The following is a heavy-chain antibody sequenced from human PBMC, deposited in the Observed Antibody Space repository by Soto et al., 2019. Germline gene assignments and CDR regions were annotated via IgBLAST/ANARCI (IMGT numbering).Heavy chain of an antibody. J-gene: IGHJ4*02. V-gene: IGHV1-3*01. CDR3: ARDTGFSGSYYFDY. D-gene: IGHD1-26*01. Sequence: GASVKVSCKASGYTFTSYAMHWVRQAPGQRLEWMGWINAGNGNTKYSQKFQGRVTITRDTSASTAYMELSSLRSEDTAVYYCARDTGFSGSYYFDYWGQGTLVTVS. CDR1: GYTFTSYA. CDR2: INAGNGNT.